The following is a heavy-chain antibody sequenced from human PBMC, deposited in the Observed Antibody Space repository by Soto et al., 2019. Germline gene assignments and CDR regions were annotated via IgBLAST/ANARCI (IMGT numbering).Heavy chain of an antibody. CDR2: ISWNSGSI. Sequence: GGSLRLSCAASGFTFDDYAMHWVRQAPGKGLEWVSGISWNSGSIGYADSVKGRFTISRDNAKNSLYLQMNSLRAEDTALYYCAKVPPHYYGSGSYHGPYYFDYWGQGT. J-gene: IGHJ4*02. V-gene: IGHV3-9*01. D-gene: IGHD3-10*01. CDR1: GFTFDDYA. CDR3: AKVPPHYYGSGSYHGPYYFDY.